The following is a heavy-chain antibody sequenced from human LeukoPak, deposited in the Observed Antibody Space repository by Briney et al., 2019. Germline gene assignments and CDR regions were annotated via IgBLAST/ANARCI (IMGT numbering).Heavy chain of an antibody. V-gene: IGHV3-23*01. CDR3: AKGHYYGSGSYSGRAFDI. CDR1: GFTFSSYA. J-gene: IGHJ3*02. Sequence: GGSPRLSCAASGFTFSSYAMSWVRQAPGKGLEWVSAISGSGGSTYYADSVKGRFTISRDNSKNTLYLQMNSLRAEDTAVYYCAKGHYYGSGSYSGRAFDIWGQGTMVTVSS. CDR2: ISGSGGST. D-gene: IGHD3-10*01.